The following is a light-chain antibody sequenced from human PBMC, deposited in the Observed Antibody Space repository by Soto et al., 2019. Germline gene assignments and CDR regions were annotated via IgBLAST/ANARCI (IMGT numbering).Light chain of an antibody. CDR1: KLGDKY. V-gene: IGLV3-1*01. J-gene: IGLJ2*01. CDR3: QAWDSSTVVV. Sequence: SYELTQPPSVSVSPGQTASITCSGDKLGDKYACWYQQKPGQSPVLVIYQDSKRASGIPERFSGSNSGNTATLTISGTQARDEADYYCQAWDSSTVVVFGGGTKLTVL. CDR2: QDS.